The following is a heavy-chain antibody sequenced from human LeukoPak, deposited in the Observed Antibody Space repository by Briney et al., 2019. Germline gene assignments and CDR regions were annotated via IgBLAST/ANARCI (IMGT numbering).Heavy chain of an antibody. V-gene: IGHV3-23*01. Sequence: GGSLRLSCAASGFAFSSYAMSWVRQAPGKGLEWVSAISGSGGSTYYADSVKGRFTISRDNSKNTLYLQMNSLRAEDTAVYYCAKDRQWLYYFDYWGQGTLVTVSS. J-gene: IGHJ4*02. CDR2: ISGSGGST. D-gene: IGHD6-19*01. CDR3: AKDRQWLYYFDY. CDR1: GFAFSSYA.